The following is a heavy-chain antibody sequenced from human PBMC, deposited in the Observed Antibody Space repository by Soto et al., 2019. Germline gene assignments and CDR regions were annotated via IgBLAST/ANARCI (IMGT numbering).Heavy chain of an antibody. CDR3: AHTIPEDQVPPYFDY. Sequence: QITLKESGPTLVKPTQTLTLTCTFSGFSLSTNGVGVGWIRQPPGKALEWLALIYWDDDKRYSPSLKSRLTITKDTSKNQVVLTMTNMDPVDTATYYCAHTIPEDQVPPYFDYWGQGTLVTVSS. CDR1: GFSLSTNGVG. V-gene: IGHV2-5*02. CDR2: IYWDDDK. D-gene: IGHD2-21*01. J-gene: IGHJ4*02.